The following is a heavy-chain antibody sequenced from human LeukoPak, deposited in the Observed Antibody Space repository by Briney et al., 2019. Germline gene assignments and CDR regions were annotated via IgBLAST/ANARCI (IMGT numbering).Heavy chain of an antibody. CDR1: GLTFSDVW. J-gene: IGHJ3*02. Sequence: PGGSLRLSCAASGLTFSDVWMTWVRQAPGEGLEWVGRIKRKIDGETRDYGASVKGRFTISRDDSKNTLYLQMNSLKTEDTAVYYCTTGGYDILSGHYNDAFDIWGQGTTVTVSS. CDR3: TTGGYDILSGHYNDAFDI. V-gene: IGHV3-15*01. CDR2: IKRKIDGETR. D-gene: IGHD3-9*01.